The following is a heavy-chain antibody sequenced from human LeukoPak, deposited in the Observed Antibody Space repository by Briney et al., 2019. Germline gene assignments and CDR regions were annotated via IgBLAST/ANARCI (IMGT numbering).Heavy chain of an antibody. CDR1: GYSISSGYY. CDR2: IYHSGST. Sequence: PSETLSLTCTVSGYSISSGYYWGWIRQPPGKGLEWIGSIYHSGSTYYNPSLKSRVTISVDTSKNQFSLKLSSVTAADTAVYYCARHCDFWSGYYTAFDYWGQGTLVTVSS. J-gene: IGHJ4*02. V-gene: IGHV4-38-2*02. D-gene: IGHD3-3*01. CDR3: ARHCDFWSGYYTAFDY.